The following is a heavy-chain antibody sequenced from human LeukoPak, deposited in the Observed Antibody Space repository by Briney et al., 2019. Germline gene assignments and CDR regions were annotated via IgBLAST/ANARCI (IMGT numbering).Heavy chain of an antibody. J-gene: IGHJ1*01. Sequence: SETLSLTCTVSGGSITSYYWTWIRQPPGKGLEWIGYIYHSGTTNYNPSLKSRVTISADTSKNQFSLKLSSVTAADTAVYYCAQKAPYSPGYSQDWGQGTLVIVSS. CDR3: AQKAPYSPGYSQD. CDR2: IYHSGTT. CDR1: GGSITSYY. V-gene: IGHV4-59*01. D-gene: IGHD2-15*01.